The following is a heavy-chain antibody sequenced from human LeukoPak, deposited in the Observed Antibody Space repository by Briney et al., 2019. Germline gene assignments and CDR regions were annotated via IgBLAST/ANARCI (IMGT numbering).Heavy chain of an antibody. D-gene: IGHD2-15*01. CDR1: GGSISSYY. Sequence: PSETLSLTCTVSGGSISSYYRSWIRQPPGKGLEWIGYIYYSGRTNYNPSLKSRVTISVDTSKNQFSLRLSSVTAADTAVYYCARHVDCSGGSCYGTFDPWGQGTLVTVSS. J-gene: IGHJ5*02. CDR2: IYYSGRT. V-gene: IGHV4-59*08. CDR3: ARHVDCSGGSCYGTFDP.